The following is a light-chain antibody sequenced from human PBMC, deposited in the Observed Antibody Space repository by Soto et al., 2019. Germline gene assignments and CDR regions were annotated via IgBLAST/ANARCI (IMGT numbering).Light chain of an antibody. Sequence: DIQMTQSPSSLSAFVGDRVTLTCRASQTISMYLNWYQQKPGKAPILLISAASSLQTGVPSRFNGSGSGTDFTLTISSLQPEDCETYYCLQDINYPWTFGQGTKVDIX. CDR3: LQDINYPWT. CDR1: QTISMY. V-gene: IGKV1-39*01. CDR2: AAS. J-gene: IGKJ1*01.